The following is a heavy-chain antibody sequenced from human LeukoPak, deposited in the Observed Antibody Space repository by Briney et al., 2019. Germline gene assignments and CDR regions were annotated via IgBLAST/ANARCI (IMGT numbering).Heavy chain of an antibody. Sequence: ASVKVSCKASGYIFSSYSIVWVRQAPGQGLEWMGWIDPNSGGTNYAQKFQGWVTMTRDTSISTAYMELSRLRSDDTAVYYCAREYRVQYSSSSPMDVWGQGTTVTVSS. CDR3: AREYRVQYSSSSPMDV. J-gene: IGHJ6*02. V-gene: IGHV1-2*04. D-gene: IGHD6-6*01. CDR1: GYIFSSYS. CDR2: IDPNSGGT.